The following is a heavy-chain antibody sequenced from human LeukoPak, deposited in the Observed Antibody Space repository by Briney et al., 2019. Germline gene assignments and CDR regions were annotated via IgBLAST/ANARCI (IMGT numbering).Heavy chain of an antibody. Sequence: SGPTLVKPTETLTLTCTFSGFSLTTSGVSVAWIRQPPGKALEWLALIYWNDNQLSTSSLKNRLTITKDTSKNQVVLTLTNMDPVDTATYFCVHNDFWSVYSPAPGYWGPGILVAVSS. CDR3: VHNDFWSVYSPAPGY. J-gene: IGHJ4*02. CDR1: GFSLTTSGVS. D-gene: IGHD3-3*01. CDR2: IYWNDNQ. V-gene: IGHV2-5*01.